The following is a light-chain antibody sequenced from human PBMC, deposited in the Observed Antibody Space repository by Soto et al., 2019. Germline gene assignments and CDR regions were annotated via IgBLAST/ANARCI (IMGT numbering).Light chain of an antibody. CDR2: DVT. V-gene: IGLV2-11*01. CDR3: CSYAGSDTYV. Sequence: QSALTQPRSVSGSPGQSVTISCTGTSSDVGGYNFVSWYQHPPGKAPKLMLYDVTNRPSGVPDRFSGSKSDNTASLTISGLQAEDEADYYCCSYAGSDTYVFGTGTKLTVL. CDR1: SSDVGGYNF. J-gene: IGLJ1*01.